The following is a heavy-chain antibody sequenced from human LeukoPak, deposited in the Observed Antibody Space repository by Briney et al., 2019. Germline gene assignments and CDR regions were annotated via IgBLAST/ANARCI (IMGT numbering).Heavy chain of an antibody. D-gene: IGHD2-15*01. CDR2: ITSGFTP. Sequence: PGGSLSLSCAASGLIFSNYAMSWVRQAPGKGLEWVSGITSGFTPHYADSVKGRFTISRDNSKNTFHLQMNSLRAEDTAVYYCAKDYSDLRVADVFFEYWGQGTLVAVSS. CDR1: GLIFSNYA. V-gene: IGHV3-23*01. J-gene: IGHJ4*02. CDR3: AKDYSDLRVADVFFEY.